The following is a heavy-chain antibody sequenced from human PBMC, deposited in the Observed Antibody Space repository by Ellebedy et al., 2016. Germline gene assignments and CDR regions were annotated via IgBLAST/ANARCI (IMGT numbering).Heavy chain of an antibody. CDR2: ISTSGVST. J-gene: IGHJ4*02. Sequence: GGSLRLSXAASGFTFSTFTMTWVRQAPGKGLDWVSSISTSGVSTYYADSVKGRFTVSRDNSKNTLYLQLHGLRADDTAVYYCAKGVSSSWFFDYWGQGTLVTVSS. CDR3: AKGVSSSWFFDY. CDR1: GFTFSTFT. D-gene: IGHD6-13*01. V-gene: IGHV3-23*01.